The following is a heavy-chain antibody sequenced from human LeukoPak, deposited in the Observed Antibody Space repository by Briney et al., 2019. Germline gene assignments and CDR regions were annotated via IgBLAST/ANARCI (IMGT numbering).Heavy chain of an antibody. Sequence: PSETLSLTCTVSGGSMSTYYWSWIRQPPGKGLEWIGHIYDSGRTNYNPSLKSRVTISVDTSKNQFSLKLSSVTAADTAVYYCAIGDYYGSGSYGDYWFDPWGQGTLVTVSS. CDR1: GGSMSTYY. D-gene: IGHD3-10*01. CDR2: IYDSGRT. J-gene: IGHJ5*02. CDR3: AIGDYYGSGSYGDYWFDP. V-gene: IGHV4-59*01.